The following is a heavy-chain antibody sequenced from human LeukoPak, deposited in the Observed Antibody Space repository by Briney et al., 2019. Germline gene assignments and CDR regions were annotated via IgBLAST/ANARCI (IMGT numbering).Heavy chain of an antibody. CDR3: ARVRSSGWYPFDY. Sequence: PSETLSLTCTVSGGSISSYFWSWIRQPAGKGLEWVGRIDGSGSFNYNSSLKSRVTMSVDTSNNQFSLKLTSVTAADTAVYYCARVRSSGWYPFDYWGQGTLVTVSS. J-gene: IGHJ4*02. CDR2: IDGSGSF. CDR1: GGSISSYF. D-gene: IGHD6-19*01. V-gene: IGHV4-4*07.